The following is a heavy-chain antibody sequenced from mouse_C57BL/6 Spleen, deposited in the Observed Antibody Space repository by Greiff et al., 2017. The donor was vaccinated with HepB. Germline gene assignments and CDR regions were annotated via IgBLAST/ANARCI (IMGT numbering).Heavy chain of an antibody. CDR2: IDPSDSET. D-gene: IGHD4-1*01. Sequence: VQLQQPGAELVRPGSSVKLSCKASGYTFTSYWMHWVKQRPIQGLEWIGNIDPSDSETHYNQKFKDKATLSVDKSSSTAYMQLSSLTSEDSAVYDCARLDGTMRYFDDWGTGTTVTVST. CDR3: ARLDGTMRYFDD. J-gene: IGHJ1*03. V-gene: IGHV1-52*01. CDR1: GYTFTSYW.